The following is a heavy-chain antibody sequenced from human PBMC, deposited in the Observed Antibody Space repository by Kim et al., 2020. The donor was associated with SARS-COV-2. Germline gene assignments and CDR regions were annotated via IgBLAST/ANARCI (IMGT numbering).Heavy chain of an antibody. CDR2: IRSKAYGGTT. CDR3: TRPRRRDGYNFRAFDI. J-gene: IGHJ3*02. CDR1: GFTFGDYA. Sequence: GGSLRLSCTASGFTFGDYAMSWFRQAPGKGLEWVGFIRSKAYGGTTEYAASVKGRFTISRDDSKSIAYLQMNSLKTEDTAVYYCTRPRRRDGYNFRAFDIWGQGTMVTVSS. V-gene: IGHV3-49*03. D-gene: IGHD5-12*01.